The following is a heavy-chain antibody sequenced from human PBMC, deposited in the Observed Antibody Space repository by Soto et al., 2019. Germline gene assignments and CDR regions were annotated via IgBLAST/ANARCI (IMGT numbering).Heavy chain of an antibody. V-gene: IGHV1-8*01. D-gene: IGHD3-9*01. CDR2: MNPNSGNT. Sequence: GASVKVSCKASGYTLTSYDINWVRQATGQGLEWMGWMNPNSGNTGYAQKFQGRVTMTRNTSISTAYMQLSSLRSEDTAVYYCARRLRRYSDILTGYYTWDSYYYSMDVWG. CDR3: ARRLRRYSDILTGYYTWDSYYYSMDV. J-gene: IGHJ6*03. CDR1: GYTLTSYD.